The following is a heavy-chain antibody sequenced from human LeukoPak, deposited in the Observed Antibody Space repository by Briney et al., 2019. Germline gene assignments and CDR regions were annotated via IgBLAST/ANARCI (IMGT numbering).Heavy chain of an antibody. CDR2: ISYSGST. D-gene: IGHD3-9*01. J-gene: IGHJ4*02. V-gene: IGHV4-39*07. CDR1: GGSISSSTYY. Sequence: SETLSLTCTVSGGSISSSTYYWGWIRQPPGKGLEYIGSISYSGSTNYNPSLKSRVTISVDTSKNQFSLKLSSVTAADTAVYYCARGSRPARGGLALRYFDYWGQGTLVTVSS. CDR3: ARGSRPARGGLALRYFDY.